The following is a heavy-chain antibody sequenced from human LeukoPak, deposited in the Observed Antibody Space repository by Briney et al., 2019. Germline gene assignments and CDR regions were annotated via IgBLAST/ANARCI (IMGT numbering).Heavy chain of an antibody. CDR1: GGSISSYY. V-gene: IGHV4-4*07. CDR3: ARDTYYYGSGSYGLDY. D-gene: IGHD3-10*01. J-gene: IGHJ4*02. Sequence: SSETLSLTCTVSGGSISSYYWSWIRQPAGKGLEWIGRIYTSGSTNYNPSLKSRVTISVDTSKNQFSLKLSSVTAADTAVYYCARDTYYYGSGSYGLDYWGQGTLVTVSS. CDR2: IYTSGST.